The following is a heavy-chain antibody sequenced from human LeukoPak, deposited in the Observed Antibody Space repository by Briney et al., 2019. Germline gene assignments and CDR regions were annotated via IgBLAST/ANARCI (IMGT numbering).Heavy chain of an antibody. CDR3: ARGEIGNHYDY. CDR2: ISYDGSNK. V-gene: IGHV3-30-3*01. D-gene: IGHD4-23*01. Sequence: GRSLRLSCAASGFTFSSYAMHWVRQAPGKGLEWVAVISYDGSNKYYADSVKGRFTISRDNSKNTLYLQMNSLRAEDAAVYYCARGEIGNHYDYWGQGTLVTVSS. CDR1: GFTFSSYA. J-gene: IGHJ4*02.